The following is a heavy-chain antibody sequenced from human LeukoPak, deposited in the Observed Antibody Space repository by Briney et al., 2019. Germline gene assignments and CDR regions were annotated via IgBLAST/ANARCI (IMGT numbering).Heavy chain of an antibody. Sequence: GGSLRLSCAASGSTFSSYGMSWVRQAPGKGLEWVSAISGSGGSTYYADSVKGRFTISRDNSKNTLYLQMNSLRAEDTAVYYCAKDDGITMVRGDFDYWGQGTLVTVSS. J-gene: IGHJ4*02. CDR2: ISGSGGST. V-gene: IGHV3-23*01. CDR3: AKDDGITMVRGDFDY. D-gene: IGHD3-10*01. CDR1: GSTFSSYG.